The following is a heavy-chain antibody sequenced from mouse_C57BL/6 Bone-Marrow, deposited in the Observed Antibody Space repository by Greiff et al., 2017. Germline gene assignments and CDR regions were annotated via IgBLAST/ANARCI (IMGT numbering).Heavy chain of an antibody. CDR3: ARELIAMDY. D-gene: IGHD1-3*01. J-gene: IGHJ4*01. CDR2: IDPSDSYT. V-gene: IGHV1-50*01. Sequence: VQLQQFGAELVKPGASVKLSCKASGYTFTSYWMQWVKQRPGQGLEWIGEIDPSDSYTNYNQKFKGKATLTVDTSSSTAYMQLSSLTSEDSAVYYCARELIAMDYWGQGTSVTVSS. CDR1: GYTFTSYW.